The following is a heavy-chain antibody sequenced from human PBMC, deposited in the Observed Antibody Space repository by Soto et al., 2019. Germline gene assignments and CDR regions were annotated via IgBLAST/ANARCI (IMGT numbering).Heavy chain of an antibody. CDR3: ARSPGRAPALYYFDY. CDR1: GGTFSSYT. V-gene: IGHV1-69*02. CDR2: IFLILGIA. Sequence: GASVKVSCKASGGTFSSYTISWVRQAPGQGLECMGRIFLILGIANYAQKFQGRVTITADKSTSTAYMELSSLRSEDTAVYYCARSPGRAPALYYFDYWGQGTLVTVSS. J-gene: IGHJ4*02.